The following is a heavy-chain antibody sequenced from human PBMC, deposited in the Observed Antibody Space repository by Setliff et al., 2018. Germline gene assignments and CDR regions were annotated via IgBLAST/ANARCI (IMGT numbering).Heavy chain of an antibody. CDR3: ASLYYYDSSGYYYSRDY. J-gene: IGHJ4*02. D-gene: IGHD3-22*01. Sequence: PSETLSLTCTVSGYSISSGYIWGWIRQPPGKGLEWIGEINHSGSTNYNPSLKSRVTISVDTSKNQFSLKLSSVTAADTAVYYCASLYYYDSSGYYYSRDYWGQGTLVTVSS. CDR2: INHSGST. V-gene: IGHV4-38-2*02. CDR1: GYSISSGYI.